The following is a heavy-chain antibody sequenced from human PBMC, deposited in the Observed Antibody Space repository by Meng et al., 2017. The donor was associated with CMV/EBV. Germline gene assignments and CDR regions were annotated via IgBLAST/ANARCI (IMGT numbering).Heavy chain of an antibody. V-gene: IGHV4-59*01. CDR3: ARGKRYSSSWYPSFDY. D-gene: IGHD6-13*01. J-gene: IGHJ4*02. CDR1: GGSISSYY. Sequence: SCTVSGGSISSYYWSWIRQPPGKGLEWIGYIYYSGSTNYNPSLKSRVTISVDTSKNQFSLKLSSVTAADTAVYYCARGKRYSSSWYPSFDYWGQGTLVTVSS. CDR2: IYYSGST.